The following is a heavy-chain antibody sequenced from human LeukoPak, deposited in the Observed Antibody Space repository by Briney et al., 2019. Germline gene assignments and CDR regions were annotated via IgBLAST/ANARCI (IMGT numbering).Heavy chain of an antibody. CDR1: GFTFSRYS. Sequence: PGGSLRLSCAASGFTFSRYSMNWVRQALGKGLEWVSYITSSSSTIYYADSVKGRFTISRDNARNSLYLQMNSLRAEDTAVYYCARGYDSSGYYPDYWGQGTLVTVSS. CDR2: ITSSSSTI. V-gene: IGHV3-48*01. CDR3: ARGYDSSGYYPDY. D-gene: IGHD3-22*01. J-gene: IGHJ4*02.